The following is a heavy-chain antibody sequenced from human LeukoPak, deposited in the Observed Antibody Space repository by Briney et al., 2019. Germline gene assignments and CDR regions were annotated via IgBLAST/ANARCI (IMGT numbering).Heavy chain of an antibody. J-gene: IGHJ4*02. CDR3: AREADTAMGY. CDR2: ISGSGGGT. CDR1: GFTFSNYA. V-gene: IGHV3-23*01. Sequence: PGGSLRLSCAASGFTFSNYAMNWVRQAPGKGLEWVSGISGSGGGTDYADSLRGRFTISRDNSKNTLYLQMNSLRAEDTAVYYCAREADTAMGYWGQGTLVTVSS. D-gene: IGHD5-18*01.